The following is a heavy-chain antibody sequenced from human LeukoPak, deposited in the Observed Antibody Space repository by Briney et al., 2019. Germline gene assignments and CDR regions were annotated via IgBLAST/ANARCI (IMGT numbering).Heavy chain of an antibody. Sequence: GGSLRLSCAASGFTFSDYYTSWIRQAPGKGLECVSYISSSSSYTNYTDSVKGRFTISRDNAKNSLYLQMNSMRAEDTAVYYCALSTATGRYFDYWGQGTLVTVSS. CDR3: ALSTATGRYFDY. D-gene: IGHD5-18*01. CDR2: ISSSSSYT. CDR1: GFTFSDYY. V-gene: IGHV3-11*03. J-gene: IGHJ4*02.